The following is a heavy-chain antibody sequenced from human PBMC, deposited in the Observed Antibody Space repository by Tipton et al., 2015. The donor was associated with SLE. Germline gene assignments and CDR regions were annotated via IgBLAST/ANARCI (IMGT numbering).Heavy chain of an antibody. V-gene: IGHV3-66*02. D-gene: IGHD6-19*01. Sequence: SLRLSCAASGFTFSNAWMTWVRQAPGKGLEWVSVIYSGGSTYYADSVKGRFTISRDNSKNTLYLQMNSLRAEDTAVYYCARFGSGWRDYWGQGTLVTVSS. CDR1: GFTFSNAW. CDR2: IYSGGST. J-gene: IGHJ4*02. CDR3: ARFGSGWRDY.